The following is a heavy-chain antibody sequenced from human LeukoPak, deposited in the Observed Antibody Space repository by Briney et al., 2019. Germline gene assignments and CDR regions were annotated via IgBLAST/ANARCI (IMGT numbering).Heavy chain of an antibody. Sequence: PGGSLRLSCAASGFTFSSYAMHWVRQAPGKGLEWVAVISYDGSNKYYADSVKGRFTISRDNSKNTLYLQMNSLRAEDTAVYYCAKVTRPSPSPYCSSTSCPNPYFDYWGQGTLVTVSS. D-gene: IGHD2-2*01. V-gene: IGHV3-30*18. J-gene: IGHJ4*02. CDR1: GFTFSSYA. CDR3: AKVTRPSPSPYCSSTSCPNPYFDY. CDR2: ISYDGSNK.